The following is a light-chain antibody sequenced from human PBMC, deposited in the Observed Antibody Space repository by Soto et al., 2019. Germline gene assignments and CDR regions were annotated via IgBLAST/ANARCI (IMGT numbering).Light chain of an antibody. CDR2: AAS. J-gene: IGKJ2*01. V-gene: IGKV1-39*01. CDR1: QSISSY. Sequence: DIQMTQSPFSLSASVGDRVTITCRASQSISSYLNWYQQKPGKAPKLLIYAASSLQSGVPSRFSGSGSGTDFTLTISSLQPEDFATYYCQQSYSTPRTTFGQGTKLEIK. CDR3: QQSYSTPRTT.